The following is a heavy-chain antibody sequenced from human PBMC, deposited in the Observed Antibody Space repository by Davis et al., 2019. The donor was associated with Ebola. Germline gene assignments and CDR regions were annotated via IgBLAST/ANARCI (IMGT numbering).Heavy chain of an antibody. CDR2: INHSGGT. V-gene: IGHV4-34*01. J-gene: IGHJ4*02. D-gene: IGHD2-8*01. CDR3: ARDPNEGYCTNGVCSVGVKFDY. CDR1: GGSFSDYH. Sequence: SQTLSLTCAVYGGSFSDYHWSWIRQPPGKGLEWIGEINHSGGTNYNPSLKSRVTISVDTSKTQFSLKLNSLTAADTAVYYCARDPNEGYCTNGVCSVGVKFDYWGQGTLVTVSS.